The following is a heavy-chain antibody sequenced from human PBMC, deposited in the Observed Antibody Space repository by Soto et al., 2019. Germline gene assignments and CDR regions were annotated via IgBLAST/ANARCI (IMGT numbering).Heavy chain of an antibody. J-gene: IGHJ4*02. CDR1: GFTFSSHA. V-gene: IGHV3-33*01. Sequence: GWSLRLSCAASGFTFSSHAMHWVRQAPGKGLEWVAVIWYDGSKKYYGDSVKGRFTVAREDSKSTLSLQMNSLRVEDTAVYYCARDPGYSGFDFDYWGQGTLVTASS. CDR2: IWYDGSKK. CDR3: ARDPGYSGFDFDY. D-gene: IGHD5-12*01.